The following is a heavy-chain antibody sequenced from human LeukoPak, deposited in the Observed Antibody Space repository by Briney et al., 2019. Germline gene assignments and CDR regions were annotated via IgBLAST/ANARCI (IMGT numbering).Heavy chain of an antibody. CDR3: ARDVDLDY. CDR2: ISTSGGTI. V-gene: IGHV3-48*04. CDR1: GFTFSSYA. Sequence: PGGSLRLSCAASGFTFSSYAMSWVRQAPGKGLEWISYISTSGGTIYYADSVKGRFTISRDNAENSLYLQMSSLRAEDTAVYYCARDVDLDYWGQGALVTVSS. J-gene: IGHJ4*02.